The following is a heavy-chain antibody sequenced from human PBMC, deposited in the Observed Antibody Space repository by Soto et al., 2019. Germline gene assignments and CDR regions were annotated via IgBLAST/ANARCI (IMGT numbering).Heavy chain of an antibody. J-gene: IGHJ4*02. CDR3: ASRGKVSSSFDS. V-gene: IGHV4-30-4*01. CDR2: IFNSETT. CDR1: GASISSGDYY. Sequence: PSETLSLTCTVSGASISSGDYYWSWIRQPPGKGLECIGYIFNSETTDYNPSLKSRITMSLDTSKNQFSLKLSSVTAADTAIYYCASRGKVSSSFDSWRQGTLVTVSS. D-gene: IGHD6-6*01.